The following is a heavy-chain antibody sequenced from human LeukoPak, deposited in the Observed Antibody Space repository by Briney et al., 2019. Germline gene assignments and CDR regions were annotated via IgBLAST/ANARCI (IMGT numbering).Heavy chain of an antibody. D-gene: IGHD2-21*02. CDR1: GFSFSSYW. CDR3: ARDCGTDCSQAFDI. J-gene: IGHJ3*02. Sequence: GGSLRLSCAVSGFSFSSYWMLWVRQAPGKGLEWVADIKQDGTQKYDVDSVKGRFTISRDNAENSLYLQMNSLRVEDTAVYYCARDCGTDCSQAFDIWGQGTMVAVSS. CDR2: IKQDGTQK. V-gene: IGHV3-7*05.